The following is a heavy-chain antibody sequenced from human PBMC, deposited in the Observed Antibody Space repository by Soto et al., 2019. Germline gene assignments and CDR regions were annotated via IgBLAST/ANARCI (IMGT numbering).Heavy chain of an antibody. J-gene: IGHJ4*02. Sequence: LTCTVSGGSISSYYWSWIRQPPGKGLEWIGYIYYSGSTNYNPSLKSRVTISVDTSKNQFSLKLSSVTAADTAVYYCASYGDYDRDYWGQGTLVTVSS. CDR2: IYYSGST. CDR3: ASYGDYDRDY. CDR1: GGSISSYY. D-gene: IGHD4-17*01. V-gene: IGHV4-59*08.